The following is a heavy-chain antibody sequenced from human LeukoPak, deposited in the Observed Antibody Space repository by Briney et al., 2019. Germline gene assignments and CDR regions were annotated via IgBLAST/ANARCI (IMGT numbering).Heavy chain of an antibody. CDR1: GGSISSYY. CDR2: IYYSGST. Sequence: TSETLSLTCTVSGGSISSYYWSWIRQPPGKGLEWIGYIYYSGSTNCNPSLKSRVTISVDTSKNQFSLKLSSVTAADTAVYYCARGVGIVVADAFGIWGQGTMVTVSS. CDR3: ARGVGIVVADAFGI. J-gene: IGHJ3*02. V-gene: IGHV4-59*01. D-gene: IGHD2-21*01.